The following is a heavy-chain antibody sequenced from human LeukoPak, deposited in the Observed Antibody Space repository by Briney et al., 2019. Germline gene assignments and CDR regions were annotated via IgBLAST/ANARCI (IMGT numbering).Heavy chain of an antibody. V-gene: IGHV3-23*01. CDR1: GFTFSSYA. CDR3: ARDREAAADLGY. Sequence: GGSLRLSCAASGFTFSSYAMSWVRQAPGKGLEWVSAISGSGGSTYYADSVKGRFTISRDNSKNTLYLQMNSLRVEDTAVYYCARDREAAADLGYWGQGTLVTVSS. CDR2: ISGSGGST. J-gene: IGHJ4*02. D-gene: IGHD6-13*01.